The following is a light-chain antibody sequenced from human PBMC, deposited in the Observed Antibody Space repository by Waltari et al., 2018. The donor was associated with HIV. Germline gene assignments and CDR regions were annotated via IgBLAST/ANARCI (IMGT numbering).Light chain of an antibody. Sequence: EIVLTQSPGTLSLSPGERATLSCRASQGVSSSYLAWDQQKPGQAPRLLIYGASSRATGIPDRFSGSGSGTDFTLTISRLEPEDFAVYYCQQYGSSLFTFGPGTKVDIK. CDR2: GAS. V-gene: IGKV3-20*01. CDR3: QQYGSSLFT. CDR1: QGVSSSY. J-gene: IGKJ3*01.